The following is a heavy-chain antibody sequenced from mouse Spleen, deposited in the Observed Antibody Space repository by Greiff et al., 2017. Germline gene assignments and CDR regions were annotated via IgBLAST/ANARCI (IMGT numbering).Heavy chain of an antibody. J-gene: IGHJ4*01. D-gene: IGHD1-1*01. Sequence: VQLQQSGAELVRPGTSVKVSCKASGYAFTNYLIEWVKQRPGQGLEWIGVINPGSGGTNYNEKFKGKATLTADKSSSTAYMQLSSLTSDDSAVYFCARSSSYYYAMDYWGQGTSVTVSS. CDR1: GYAFTNYL. CDR3: ARSSSYYYAMDY. CDR2: INPGSGGT. V-gene: IGHV1-54*01.